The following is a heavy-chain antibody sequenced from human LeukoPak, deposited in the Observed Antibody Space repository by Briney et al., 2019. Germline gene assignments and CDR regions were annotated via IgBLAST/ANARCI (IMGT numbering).Heavy chain of an antibody. J-gene: IGHJ5*02. V-gene: IGHV1-69*13. D-gene: IGHD6-13*01. CDR2: IIPIFGTA. CDR3: ASIYSSSWYVGLNWFDP. Sequence: SVKVSCKASGGTFSSYAFSWVRQAPGQGLEWMGGIIPIFGTANYAQKFQGRVTITADESTSTAYMELSSLRSEDTAVYYCASIYSSSWYVGLNWFDPWGQGTLVTVSS. CDR1: GGTFSSYA.